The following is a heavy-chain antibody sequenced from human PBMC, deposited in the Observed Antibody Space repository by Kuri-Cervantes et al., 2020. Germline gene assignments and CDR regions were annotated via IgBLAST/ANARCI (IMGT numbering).Heavy chain of an antibody. Sequence: SLKISCAASGSTFDDYAMHWVRQAPGKGLEWVSGISWNSGSIGYADSVKGRFTISRDNAKNSLYLQMNSLRAEDTAVYYCAKDRRGNWNYVGFSDYWGQGTLVTVSS. D-gene: IGHD1-7*01. CDR2: ISWNSGSI. CDR3: AKDRRGNWNYVGFSDY. CDR1: GSTFDDYA. J-gene: IGHJ4*02. V-gene: IGHV3-9*01.